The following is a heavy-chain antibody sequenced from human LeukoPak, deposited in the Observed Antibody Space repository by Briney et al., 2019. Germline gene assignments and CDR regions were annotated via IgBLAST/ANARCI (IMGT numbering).Heavy chain of an antibody. Sequence: PSETLSLTCAVYGGSFSGYYWSWIRQPPGKGLEWIGEINHSGSTNYNPSLKSRVTISVDTSKNQFSLKLSSVTAADTAVYYCARGRGSYYRYYYYMDVWGKGTTVTVSS. D-gene: IGHD1-26*01. V-gene: IGHV4-34*01. CDR1: GGSFSGYY. J-gene: IGHJ6*03. CDR2: INHSGST. CDR3: ARGRGSYYRYYYYMDV.